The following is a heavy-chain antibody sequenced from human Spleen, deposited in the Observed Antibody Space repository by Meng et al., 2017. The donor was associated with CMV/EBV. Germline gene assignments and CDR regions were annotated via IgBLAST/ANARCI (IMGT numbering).Heavy chain of an antibody. V-gene: IGHV3-21*01. CDR3: ARIRSATIDY. D-gene: IGHD1-26*01. Sequence: LSCAAYGFTFSSYSMNGVRHAPGKGLEWVSSISSSSSYIYYADSVKGRFTISRDNAKNSLYLQMNSLRAEDTAVYYCARIRSATIDYWGQGTLVTVSS. J-gene: IGHJ4*02. CDR2: ISSSSSYI. CDR1: GFTFSSYS.